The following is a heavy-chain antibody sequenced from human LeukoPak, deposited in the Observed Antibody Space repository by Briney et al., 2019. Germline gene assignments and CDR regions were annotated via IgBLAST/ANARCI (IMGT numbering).Heavy chain of an antibody. Sequence: SETLSLTCAVYGGSFSGYYWSWIRQPPGKGLEWIGEINHSGSTNYNPSLKSRVTISVDTSKNQFSLKLSSVTAADTAVYYCARDRGRVAGTGLNWFDPWGQGTLVTVSS. J-gene: IGHJ5*02. CDR1: GGSFSGYY. CDR2: INHSGST. V-gene: IGHV4-34*01. D-gene: IGHD6-19*01. CDR3: ARDRGRVAGTGLNWFDP.